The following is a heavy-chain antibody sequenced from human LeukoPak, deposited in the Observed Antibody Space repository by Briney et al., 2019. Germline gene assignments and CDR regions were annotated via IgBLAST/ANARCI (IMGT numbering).Heavy chain of an antibody. D-gene: IGHD5-18*01. Sequence: PGGSLRLSCAASGFTFSNYVMTWVRQAPGKGLDWVSGISVSGGTTYYADSVKGRFTISRDNSKDTLYLQMNSLRAEDTAVYYCTSDTVNTAVGIDYWGQGTLVTVSS. CDR3: TSDTVNTAVGIDY. CDR1: GFTFSNYV. J-gene: IGHJ4*02. CDR2: ISVSGGTT. V-gene: IGHV3-23*01.